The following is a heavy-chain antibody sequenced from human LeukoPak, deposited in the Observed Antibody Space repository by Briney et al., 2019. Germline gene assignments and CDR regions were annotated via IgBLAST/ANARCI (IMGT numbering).Heavy chain of an antibody. Sequence: GGSLRLSCAASGFTFSDYSMNWVRQAPGKGLEWVSSISSSSSYIYYADSVKGRFTISRDNAKNSLYLQMNSLRAEDTAVYYCASAPRSAAAVHYWGQGTLVTVSS. D-gene: IGHD6-13*01. CDR1: GFTFSDYS. V-gene: IGHV3-21*01. CDR2: ISSSSSYI. J-gene: IGHJ4*02. CDR3: ASAPRSAAAVHY.